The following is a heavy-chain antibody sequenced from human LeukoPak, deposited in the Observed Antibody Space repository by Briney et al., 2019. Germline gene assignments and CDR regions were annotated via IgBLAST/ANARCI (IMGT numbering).Heavy chain of an antibody. CDR2: IWYEGSNK. Sequence: PGRSLRLSCAASGFTFSNYGMHWVRQAPGKGLEWVAVIWYEGSNKYYADSVKGRFTISRDNSKNTLYMQMNSLRVEDTAVYYCATAPRGGDYGDYWGQGTLVTVSS. CDR3: ATAPRGGDYGDY. V-gene: IGHV3-33*01. D-gene: IGHD4-17*01. J-gene: IGHJ4*02. CDR1: GFTFSNYG.